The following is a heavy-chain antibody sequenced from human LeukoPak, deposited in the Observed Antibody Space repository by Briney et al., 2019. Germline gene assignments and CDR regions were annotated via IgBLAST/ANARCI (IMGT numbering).Heavy chain of an antibody. CDR1: GFSFSSYS. CDR2: LTSSSSYI. D-gene: IGHD2-2*01. Sequence: PGGSLRLSCAASGFSFSSYSMNWVRQAPGKGLEWVSSLTSSSSYIYYADSVKGRFTISRDNAKNSLYLQMNSLRAEDTAVYYCARDRGVPANSRGVDYWGQGTLVTVSS. CDR3: ARDRGVPANSRGVDY. V-gene: IGHV3-21*01. J-gene: IGHJ4*02.